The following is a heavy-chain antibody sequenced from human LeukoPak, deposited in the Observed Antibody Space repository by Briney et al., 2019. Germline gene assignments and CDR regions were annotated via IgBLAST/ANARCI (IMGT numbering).Heavy chain of an antibody. J-gene: IGHJ4*02. V-gene: IGHV3-30*18. CDR3: AKAGTTVTTSSGFDY. D-gene: IGHD4-17*01. Sequence: GGSLRLSCAASGFTFSSCGMHWVRQAPGKGLEWVAVISYDGSNKYYADSVKGRFTISRDNSKNTLYLQMNSLRAEDTAVYYCAKAGTTVTTSSGFDYWGQGTLVTVSS. CDR1: GFTFSSCG. CDR2: ISYDGSNK.